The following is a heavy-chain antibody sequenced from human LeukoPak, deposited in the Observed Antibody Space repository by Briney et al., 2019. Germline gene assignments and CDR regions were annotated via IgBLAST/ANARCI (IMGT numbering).Heavy chain of an antibody. CDR1: GFTFSSYG. V-gene: IGHV3-33*01. J-gene: IGHJ4*02. D-gene: IGHD7-27*01. Sequence: TGGSLRLSCAASGFTFSSYGMHWVRQAPGKGLEGVAVIWYDGSNKYYADSVKGRFTISRDNSKNTLYLQMNSLRAEDTAVYYCARVESGYFDYWGQGTLVTVSS. CDR3: ARVESGYFDY. CDR2: IWYDGSNK.